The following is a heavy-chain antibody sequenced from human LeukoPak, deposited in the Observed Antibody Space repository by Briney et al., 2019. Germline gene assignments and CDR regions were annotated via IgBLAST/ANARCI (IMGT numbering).Heavy chain of an antibody. Sequence: PGGSLRLSCAASGIRFTTHWMYWVRQAPGKGLEWVASIRQDGGEKKYVDSVKGRFTISRDLAQNSLFLQMNSLRAEDTAVYYCASAYASYDFWSGYENFDFWGQGTLVTVSS. D-gene: IGHD3-3*01. CDR3: ASAYASYDFWSGYENFDF. V-gene: IGHV3-7*01. CDR1: GIRFTTHW. CDR2: IRQDGGEK. J-gene: IGHJ4*02.